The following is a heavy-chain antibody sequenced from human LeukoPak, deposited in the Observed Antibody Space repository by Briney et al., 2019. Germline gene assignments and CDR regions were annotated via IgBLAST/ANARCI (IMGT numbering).Heavy chain of an antibody. D-gene: IGHD1-14*01. CDR2: INPDSGGS. V-gene: IGHV1-2*02. Sequence: ASVKVSCKTSGYTFSAFYMHWVRQAPGQGPEWIGWINPDSGGSAYGQKFQGRVTFTSDTSSTTIYMEVRSLKSDDTAVYYCARDMTGGIWARATSFDHWGQGTLVTVSS. CDR3: ARDMTGGIWARATSFDH. J-gene: IGHJ4*02. CDR1: GYTFSAFY.